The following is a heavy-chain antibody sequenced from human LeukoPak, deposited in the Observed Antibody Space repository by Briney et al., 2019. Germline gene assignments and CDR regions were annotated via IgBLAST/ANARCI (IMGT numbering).Heavy chain of an antibody. CDR2: ISSNGGST. D-gene: IGHD3-10*01. Sequence: GGSLRLSGSASGFTFSSYGMHWVRQAPGKGLEYVSAISSNGGSTYYADSVKGRFTISRDNSKNTLYLQMSSLRAEDTAVYYCVKATYYYGSGSYEIYYYGMDVWGQGTTVTVSS. J-gene: IGHJ6*02. V-gene: IGHV3-64D*06. CDR1: GFTFSSYG. CDR3: VKATYYYGSGSYEIYYYGMDV.